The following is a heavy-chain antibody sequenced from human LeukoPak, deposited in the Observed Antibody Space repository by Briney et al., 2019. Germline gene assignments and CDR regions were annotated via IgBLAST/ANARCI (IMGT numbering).Heavy chain of an antibody. CDR1: GFTFSSYG. V-gene: IGHV3-33*01. D-gene: IGHD6-13*01. Sequence: PGRSLRLSCAASGFTFSSYGMHWVRQAPGKGLEWVAVIWYDGSNKYYADSVKGRFTISRDNFKNTLYLQMNSLRAEDTAVYYCARGSSSYDYWGQGTLVTVSS. CDR2: IWYDGSNK. J-gene: IGHJ4*02. CDR3: ARGSSSYDY.